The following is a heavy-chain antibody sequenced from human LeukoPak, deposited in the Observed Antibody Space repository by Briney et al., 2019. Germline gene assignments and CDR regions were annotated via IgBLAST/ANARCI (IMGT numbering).Heavy chain of an antibody. CDR2: INPSGDST. Sequence: ASVKVSCKASGYTFTGYYMHWVRQAPGQGLEWMGIINPSGDSTSYAQKFQGRVTMTGDMSTSTDYMELSSLRSEDTAVYYCARDNSVGDNAWWFDPWGQGTLVTVSS. CDR3: ARDNSVGDNAWWFDP. V-gene: IGHV1-46*01. J-gene: IGHJ5*02. CDR1: GYTFTGYY. D-gene: IGHD1-26*01.